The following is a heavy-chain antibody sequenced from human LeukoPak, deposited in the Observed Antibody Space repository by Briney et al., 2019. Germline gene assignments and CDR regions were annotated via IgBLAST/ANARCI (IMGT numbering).Heavy chain of an antibody. D-gene: IGHD1-7*01. CDR3: ARDNPYNWNYGSGAFDI. J-gene: IGHJ3*02. Sequence: SETLSLTCTVSGGSISSGSYYWSWIRQPAGKGLEWIGRIYNSGSTNYNPSLKSRVTISVDTSKNQSSLKLSSVTAADTAVYYCARDNPYNWNYGSGAFDIWGQGTMVTVSS. V-gene: IGHV4-61*02. CDR2: IYNSGST. CDR1: GGSISSGSYY.